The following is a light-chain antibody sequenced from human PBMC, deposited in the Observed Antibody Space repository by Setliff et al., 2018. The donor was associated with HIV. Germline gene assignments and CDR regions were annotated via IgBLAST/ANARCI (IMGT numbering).Light chain of an antibody. J-gene: IGLJ1*01. CDR3: SSYTSSSTYV. CDR2: DVS. CDR1: SSDIGGYNY. Sequence: QSALTQPASVSGSPGQSITISCTGTSSDIGGYNYVSWYQQHPGKAPKLMIYDVSKRSSGVSNRFSGSKSGNTASLTISGLQAEDEAAYYCSSYTSSSTYVFATGTKVTVL. V-gene: IGLV2-14*01.